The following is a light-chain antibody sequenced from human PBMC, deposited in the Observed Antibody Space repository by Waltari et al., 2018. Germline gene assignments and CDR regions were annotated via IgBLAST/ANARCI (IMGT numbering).Light chain of an antibody. Sequence: QSALTQPASVSGSPGQSITISCTGSSSDVGGYNYVSWYQQHPGKAPKLMIYDVNIRPSGVSNRFSGSKSGNTASLTISGLQAEDEADYYCSSYTSSSTLVFGGGTKVTVL. CDR2: DVN. CDR1: SSDVGGYNY. V-gene: IGLV2-14*03. CDR3: SSYTSSSTLV. J-gene: IGLJ2*01.